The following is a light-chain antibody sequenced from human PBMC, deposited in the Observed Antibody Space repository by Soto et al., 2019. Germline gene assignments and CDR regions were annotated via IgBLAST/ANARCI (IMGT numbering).Light chain of an antibody. CDR3: QQSYSTWT. J-gene: IGKJ1*01. Sequence: DIQMTQSPSSLSASVGDRVTITCRASPSISSYLNWYQQKPGKAPKRLIYAASSLQSGVPSRFSGSGPGTDFTLTISSLQPEDFATYYCQQSYSTWTFGQGTKVEIK. CDR1: PSISSY. CDR2: AAS. V-gene: IGKV1-39*01.